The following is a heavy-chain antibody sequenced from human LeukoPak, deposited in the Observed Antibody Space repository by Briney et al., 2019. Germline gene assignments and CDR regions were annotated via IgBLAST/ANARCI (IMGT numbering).Heavy chain of an antibody. CDR2: TYYSGST. CDR3: ARETSQKGAHYMDV. Sequence: SETLSLTCTVSGGSISSSSYYWGWIRQPPGKGLEWIGSTYYSGSTYYNPSLKSRVTISVDTSKNQFSLKLSSVTAADTAVYYCARETSQKGAHYMDVWGKGTTVTISS. D-gene: IGHD3-16*01. V-gene: IGHV4-39*07. J-gene: IGHJ6*03. CDR1: GGSISSSSYY.